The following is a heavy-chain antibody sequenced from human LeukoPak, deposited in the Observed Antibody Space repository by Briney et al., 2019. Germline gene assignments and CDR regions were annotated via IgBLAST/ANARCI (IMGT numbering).Heavy chain of an antibody. J-gene: IGHJ3*02. CDR2: IYYSGST. CDR1: GGSISSSFYY. CDR3: ARHSGSLWLDAFDI. Sequence: SETLSLTCSVSGGSISSSFYYWGWIRQPPGKGLEWIGSIYYSGSTYYNPSLKSRVTISVDTSKNQFSLKLSSVTAADTAVYYCARHSGSLWLDAFDIWDQGTMVTVSS. V-gene: IGHV4-39*01. D-gene: IGHD3-10*01.